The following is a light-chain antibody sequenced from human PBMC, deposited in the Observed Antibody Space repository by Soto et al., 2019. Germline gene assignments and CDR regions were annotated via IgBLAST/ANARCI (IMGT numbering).Light chain of an antibody. J-gene: IGKJ5*01. CDR1: QDITNY. CDR2: DAS. Sequence: DIHMTQSPSSLSASVGYRFTITCQASQDITNYLNWYQQKPGTAPKLLIYDASNLETGVPSRFSGSGSGTDFTFTISRLQPEDIETYYCQQYDRLPITFGQGTRLEIK. V-gene: IGKV1-33*01. CDR3: QQYDRLPIT.